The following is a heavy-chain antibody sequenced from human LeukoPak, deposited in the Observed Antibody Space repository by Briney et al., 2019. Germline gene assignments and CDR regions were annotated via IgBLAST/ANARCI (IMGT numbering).Heavy chain of an antibody. J-gene: IGHJ3*02. D-gene: IGHD2-15*01. V-gene: IGHV4-59*01. CDR3: ARGTVVVVAATRSSDAFDI. Sequence: PSETLSLTCTVSGGSISSYYWSWIRQPPGKGLEWIGYIYYSGSTNYNPSLKSRVTISVDTSKNQFSLKLSSVTAEDTAVYYCARGTVVVVAATRSSDAFDIWGQGTMVTVSS. CDR1: GGSISSYY. CDR2: IYYSGST.